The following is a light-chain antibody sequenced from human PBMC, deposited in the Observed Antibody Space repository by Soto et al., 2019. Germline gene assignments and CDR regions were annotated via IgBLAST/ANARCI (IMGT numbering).Light chain of an antibody. CDR2: DDR. J-gene: IGLJ3*02. V-gene: IGLV3-21*02. CDR1: NIGSKY. Sequence: SYELTQPPSLSVAPGQTARITCGGNNIGSKYVHWYQQKPGQAPVLVVYDDRGRPSGIPERFSGSNSGSTAALTISRVEAGDEADYYCQVWDSTSDHVVFVGGTKLTVL. CDR3: QVWDSTSDHVV.